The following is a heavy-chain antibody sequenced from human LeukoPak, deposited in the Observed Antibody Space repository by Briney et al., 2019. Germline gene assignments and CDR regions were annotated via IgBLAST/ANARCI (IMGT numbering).Heavy chain of an antibody. J-gene: IGHJ5*02. CDR2: IYISGSA. Sequence: PSETLSLTCTVSGGSISSYYWTWVRQPAGKGLKWIGRIYISGSANYNPSLQSRVTMSLDTSKNQFSLKLYSVTAADTAVYYCARLHYDFWSGNYYHNWIDPWGQGTLVTVSS. CDR1: GGSISSYY. CDR3: ARLHYDFWSGNYYHNWIDP. D-gene: IGHD3-3*01. V-gene: IGHV4-4*07.